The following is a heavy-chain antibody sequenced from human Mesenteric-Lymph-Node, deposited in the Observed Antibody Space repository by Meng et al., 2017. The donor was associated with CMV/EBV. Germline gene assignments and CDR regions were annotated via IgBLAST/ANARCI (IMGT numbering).Heavy chain of an antibody. CDR3: AREHCSGGSCDSGFDY. J-gene: IGHJ4*02. Sequence: GESLKISCAASGFTFDNYAMAWVRQAPGKGLEWVSGINWNGAVTSYADSVKGRFTISRDNAKNSLYLQMNSLRVEDTALYYCAREHCSGGSCDSGFDYWGQGILVTVSS. CDR1: GFTFDNYA. D-gene: IGHD2-15*01. CDR2: INWNGAVT. V-gene: IGHV3-20*04.